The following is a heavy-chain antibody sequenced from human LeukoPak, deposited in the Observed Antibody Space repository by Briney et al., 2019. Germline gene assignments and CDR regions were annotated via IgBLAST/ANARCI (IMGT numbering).Heavy chain of an antibody. V-gene: IGHV3-74*01. J-gene: IGHJ4*02. CDR3: ARRGDYGDY. CDR2: INSNGRAT. Sequence: GGSLRLSCAASGFTFTSYWMSWVRQAPGKGLVFVSRINSNGRATNYADSVKGRFTISRDNAKNTLYLQMSSLRAEDTAVYFCARRGDYGDYWGQGALVTVSS. D-gene: IGHD4-17*01. CDR1: GFTFTSYW.